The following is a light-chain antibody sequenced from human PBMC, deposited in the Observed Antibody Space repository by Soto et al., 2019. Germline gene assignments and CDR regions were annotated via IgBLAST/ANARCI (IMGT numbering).Light chain of an antibody. CDR2: EVS. CDR1: SSDVGGYNY. CDR3: SSYTSSSTLGVV. J-gene: IGLJ2*01. V-gene: IGLV2-14*01. Sequence: ALTQPASVSGSPGQSITISCTGTSSDVGGYNYVSWYQQHPGKAPKLMIYEVSNRPSGVSNRFSGSKSGNTASLTISGLQAEDEADYYCSSYTSSSTLGVVFGGGTKLTVL.